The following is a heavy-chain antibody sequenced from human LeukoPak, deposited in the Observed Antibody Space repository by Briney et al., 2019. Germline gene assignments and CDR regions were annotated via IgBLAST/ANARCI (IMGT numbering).Heavy chain of an antibody. D-gene: IGHD3-10*01. CDR2: VNNDGSST. Sequence: GGSLRLSCAASGFTFSNYWMHWVRQTPGKGLVWVSCVNNDGSSTNYADSVKGRFAVSRDNTKNTLYLQMNSLRAEDTAVYYCASDMIRGIFDAFDIWGRAPRDSASS. CDR1: GFTFSNYW. V-gene: IGHV3-74*01. J-gene: IGHJ3*02. CDR3: ASDMIRGIFDAFDI.